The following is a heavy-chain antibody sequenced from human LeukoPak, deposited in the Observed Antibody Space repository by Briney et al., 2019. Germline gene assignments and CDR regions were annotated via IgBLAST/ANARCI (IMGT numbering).Heavy chain of an antibody. CDR3: ATVLTTVTTGGNY. CDR1: GFTFSSSA. D-gene: IGHD4-17*01. CDR2: ISGSDSST. Sequence: GGSLRLSCAASGFTFSSSAMSWVRQAPGKGLEWVSTISGSDSSTHYADSVKGRFTISRDNAKNSLYLQMNGLRAEDTAVYYCATVLTTVTTGGNYWGQGTLVTVSS. J-gene: IGHJ4*02. V-gene: IGHV3-23*01.